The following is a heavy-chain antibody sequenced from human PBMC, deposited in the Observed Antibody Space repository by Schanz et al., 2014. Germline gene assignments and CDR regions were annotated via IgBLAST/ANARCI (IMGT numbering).Heavy chain of an antibody. J-gene: IGHJ5*02. D-gene: IGHD3-10*01. CDR1: GFTFSSYW. V-gene: IGHV3-74*01. CDR2: IKSDGSST. CDR3: ARPALYFGDNCFDP. Sequence: EVQLVESGGGLVQPGGSLRLSCAASGFTFSSYWMHWVRQVPGKGVVWVSRIKSDGSSTSYADSVKGRFTISRDNAKTTLYLQMNSLRAEDTAVYDCARPALYFGDNCFDPWGQGTLVTVSS.